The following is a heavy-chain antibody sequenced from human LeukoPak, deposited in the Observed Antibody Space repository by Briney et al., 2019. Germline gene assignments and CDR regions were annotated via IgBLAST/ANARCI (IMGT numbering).Heavy chain of an antibody. D-gene: IGHD5-12*01. J-gene: IGHJ6*03. Sequence: GASVKVSCKASGGTFSSYAISWVRQAPGQGLEWMGGIIPIFGTANYAQKLQGRVTITTDESTSTAYMELSSLRSEDTAVYYCARGGGYVNDYYMDVWGKGTTVTASS. CDR1: GGTFSSYA. V-gene: IGHV1-69*05. CDR2: IIPIFGTA. CDR3: ARGGGYVNDYYMDV.